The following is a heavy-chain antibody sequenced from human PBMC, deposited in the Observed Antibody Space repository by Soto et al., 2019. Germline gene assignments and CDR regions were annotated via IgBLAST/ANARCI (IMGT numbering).Heavy chain of an antibody. J-gene: IGHJ6*02. CDR3: ARGGGSSSSRYYYCMDV. CDR1: VYTFTRYD. CDR2: MNPNSGNT. D-gene: IGHD6-6*01. Sequence: ASLKVSCKASVYTFTRYDINWVRQATGQWIAWMGRMNPNSGNTGYSQKFQGRVTMTRNTSISTAYMELSSLRSEDTAVYYCARGGGSSSSRYYYCMDVWGQGPTFTVS. V-gene: IGHV1-8*01.